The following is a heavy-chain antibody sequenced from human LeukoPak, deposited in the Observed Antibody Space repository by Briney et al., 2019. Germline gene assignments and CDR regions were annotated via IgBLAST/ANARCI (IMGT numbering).Heavy chain of an antibody. Sequence: SETLSLTCAVYGGSFSGYYWSWIRQPPGKGLEWIGEINHSGNTNYNPSLKSRVTISVDTSKNQFSLKLSSVTAADTAVYYCARRVHCGDYFVYWGQGTLVTVSS. CDR1: GGSFSGYY. J-gene: IGHJ4*02. CDR3: ARRVHCGDYFVY. V-gene: IGHV4-34*01. CDR2: INHSGNT. D-gene: IGHD4-17*01.